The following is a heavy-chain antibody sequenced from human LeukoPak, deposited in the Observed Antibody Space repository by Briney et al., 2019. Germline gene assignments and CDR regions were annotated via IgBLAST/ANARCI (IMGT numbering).Heavy chain of an antibody. Sequence: GDSLKISCEASGYTFSDNWIGWVRQMPGKGLEWMGIIYPADSDTRYSPSFQGQVTISAEKSITTAYLQWSSLKASDTAIYYCARYYCSGGSCHGIFDNWGQGTLVTVSS. CDR1: GYTFSDNW. J-gene: IGHJ4*02. D-gene: IGHD2-15*01. CDR3: ARYYCSGGSCHGIFDN. CDR2: IYPADSDT. V-gene: IGHV5-51*01.